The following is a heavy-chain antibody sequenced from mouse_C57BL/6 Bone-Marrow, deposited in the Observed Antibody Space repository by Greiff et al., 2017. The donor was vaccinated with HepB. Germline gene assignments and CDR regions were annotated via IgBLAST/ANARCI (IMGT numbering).Heavy chain of an antibody. CDR3: ARRITTVVAPRYFDY. CDR1: GYTFTSYW. V-gene: IGHV1-50*01. J-gene: IGHJ2*01. Sequence: QVQLQQPGAELVKPGASVKLSCKASGYTFTSYWMQWVKQRPGQGLEWIGEIDPSDSYTNYNQKFKGKATLTVDTSSSTAYMQLSSLTSEDSAVYYCARRITTVVAPRYFDYWGQGTTLTVSS. D-gene: IGHD1-1*01. CDR2: IDPSDSYT.